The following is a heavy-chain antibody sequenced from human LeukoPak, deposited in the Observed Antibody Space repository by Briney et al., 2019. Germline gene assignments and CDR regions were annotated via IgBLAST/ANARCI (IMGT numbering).Heavy chain of an antibody. CDR1: GFTFSSYW. Sequence: PGGSLRLSCAASGFTFSSYWMSWVRQASGKGLEWVANIKHDGSEKYYVDSVKGRSTISRDNAKNSLYLQMNSMRADDTAVYFCARGPLKDYGTLFFDYWGQGTLVTVSS. CDR3: ARGPLKDYGTLFFDY. D-gene: IGHD4-17*01. V-gene: IGHV3-7*03. J-gene: IGHJ4*02. CDR2: IKHDGSEK.